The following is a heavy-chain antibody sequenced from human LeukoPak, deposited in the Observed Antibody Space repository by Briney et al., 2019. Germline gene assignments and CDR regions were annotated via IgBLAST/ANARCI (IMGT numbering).Heavy chain of an antibody. D-gene: IGHD3-22*01. V-gene: IGHV3-30-3*01. J-gene: IGHJ4*02. CDR3: ARTSSEYYDSSGYLPSDY. CDR2: ISYDGSNK. CDR1: GFTFSSYA. Sequence: QPGRSLRPSCAASGFTFSSYAMHWVRQAPGKGLEWVAVISYDGSNKYYADSVKGRFTISRDNSKNTLYLQMNSLRAEDTAVYYCARTSSEYYDSSGYLPSDYWGQGTLVTVSS.